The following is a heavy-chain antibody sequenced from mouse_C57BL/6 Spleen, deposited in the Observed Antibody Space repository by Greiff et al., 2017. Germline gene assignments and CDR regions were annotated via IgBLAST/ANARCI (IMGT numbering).Heavy chain of an antibody. CDR1: GYSFTDYN. J-gene: IGHJ4*01. D-gene: IGHD1-1*01. CDR2: INPNYGTT. CDR3: AREIHYGSSYDYAMDY. Sequence: EVQLQESGPELVKPGASVKISCKASGYSFTDYNMNWVKQSNGKSLEWIGVINPNYGTTSYNQKFKGKATLTVDKSSSTAYMQLNSLTSEDSAVYYCAREIHYGSSYDYAMDYWGQGTSVTVSS. V-gene: IGHV1-39*01.